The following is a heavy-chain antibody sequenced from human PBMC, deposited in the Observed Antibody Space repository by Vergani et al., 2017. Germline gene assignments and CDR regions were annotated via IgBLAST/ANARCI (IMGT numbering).Heavy chain of an antibody. CDR2: IYYSGST. CDR1: GGSISSSSYY. V-gene: IGHV4-39*07. D-gene: IGHD3-16*01. Sequence: QLQLQESGPGLVKPSETLSLTCTVSGGSISSSSYYWGWIRQPPGKGLEWIGSIYYSGSTYYNPSLKSRVTMSVDTSKNQFSLKLTSVTAADTAVYYCARRELGSSHYYYYMDVWGKGTTVTVSS. CDR3: ARRELGSSHYYYYMDV. J-gene: IGHJ6*03.